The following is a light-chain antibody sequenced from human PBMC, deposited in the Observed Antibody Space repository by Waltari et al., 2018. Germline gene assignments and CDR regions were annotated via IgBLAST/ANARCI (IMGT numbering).Light chain of an antibody. Sequence: QSALTQPASVSGSPGQSITISCTGTSSDVGGYNYVSWYQQHQGKAPKLMIYEVSNRPSGVSNRFSGSKSGNTASRTISGLQAEDEADYYCSSYTSSSTRVVFGGGTKLTVL. CDR3: SSYTSSSTRVV. J-gene: IGLJ2*01. CDR1: SSDVGGYNY. V-gene: IGLV2-14*01. CDR2: EVS.